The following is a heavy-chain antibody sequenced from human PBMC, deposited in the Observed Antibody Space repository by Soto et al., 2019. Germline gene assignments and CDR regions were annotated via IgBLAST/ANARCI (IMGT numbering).Heavy chain of an antibody. CDR3: AHSRCGGDCLQSYSSHYYYGMDV. CDR2: IYWDDDK. J-gene: IGHJ6*02. CDR1: GFSLSTSGVG. D-gene: IGHD2-21*02. V-gene: IGHV2-5*02. Sequence: QITLKESGPTLVRPTQTLTLTCTFSGFSLSTSGVGVGWIRQPPGKALEWLALIYWDDDKRYSPSLKSRLTITQDTSKNQVVLTMTNMDPVDTAPYYCAHSRCGGDCLQSYSSHYYYGMDVWGQGTTVTVSS.